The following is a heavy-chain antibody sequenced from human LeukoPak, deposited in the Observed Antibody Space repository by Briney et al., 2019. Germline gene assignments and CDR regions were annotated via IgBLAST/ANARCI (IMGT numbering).Heavy chain of an antibody. J-gene: IGHJ5*02. Sequence: ASVKVTCKASGGTFSSYTISWVRQAPGQGLEWMGIINPSGGSTSYAQKFQDRVTMTRDTSTSTLYMELTSLRSEDTAVYYCARDVSGGNCLFDNWGQGTLVTVSS. D-gene: IGHD2-15*01. CDR2: INPSGGST. CDR1: GGTFSSYT. V-gene: IGHV1-46*01. CDR3: ARDVSGGNCLFDN.